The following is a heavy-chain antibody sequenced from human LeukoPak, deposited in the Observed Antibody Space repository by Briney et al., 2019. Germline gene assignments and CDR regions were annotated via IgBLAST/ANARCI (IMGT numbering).Heavy chain of an antibody. CDR3: ASYDYGDYLFDY. CDR2: TIPIFGTA. CDR1: GGTFSSYA. V-gene: IGHV1-69*05. Sequence: SVKVSCKASGGTFSSYAISWVRQAPGQGLEWMGGTIPIFGTANYAQKFQGRVTITTDESTSTAYMELSSLRSEDTAVYYCASYDYGDYLFDYWGQGTLVPVSS. D-gene: IGHD4-17*01. J-gene: IGHJ4*02.